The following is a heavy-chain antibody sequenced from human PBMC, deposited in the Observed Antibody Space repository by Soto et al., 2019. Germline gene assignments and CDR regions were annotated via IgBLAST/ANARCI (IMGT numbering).Heavy chain of an antibody. CDR3: ARTTVTTRWALWYFDY. CDR1: GGSISSGDYY. D-gene: IGHD4-17*01. J-gene: IGHJ4*02. Sequence: SETLSLTCTVSGGSISSGDYYWSWIRQPPGKGLEGIGYIYYSGSTYYNPSLKSRVTTSVDTSKNQFSLKLSSVTAADTAVYYCARTTVTTRWALWYFDYWGQGTLVTVSS. CDR2: IYYSGST. V-gene: IGHV4-30-4*01.